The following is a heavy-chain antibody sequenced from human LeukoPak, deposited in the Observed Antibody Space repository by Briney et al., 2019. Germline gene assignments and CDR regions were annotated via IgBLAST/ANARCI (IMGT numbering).Heavy chain of an antibody. CDR3: ARESSWYYFDY. Sequence: PGGSLRLSCAASGFTVSSNYMSWVRQAPGKGLEWVSVIYSGGSTYYADSVKGRFTISRDNSKNTLYLQMNSLRAEDTAVYYCARESSWYYFDYWGQGTLVTVSS. CDR2: IYSGGST. V-gene: IGHV3-53*01. J-gene: IGHJ4*02. D-gene: IGHD6-13*01. CDR1: GFTVSSNY.